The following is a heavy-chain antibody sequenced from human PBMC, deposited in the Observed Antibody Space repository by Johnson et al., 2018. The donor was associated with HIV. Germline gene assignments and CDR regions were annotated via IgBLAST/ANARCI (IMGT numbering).Heavy chain of an antibody. J-gene: IGHJ3*02. CDR2: ISGSGGST. CDR1: GFTFSSYA. D-gene: IGHD3-22*01. CDR3: AKGGYYDSSGYYYDVFDI. V-gene: IGHV3-23*04. Sequence: AQLVESGGGLVQPGGSLRLSCAASGFTFSSYAMGWVRQAPGKGLEWVTGISGSGGSTYYADSVKGRFTISRDNSKNTLYLQMNTLRAEDTAVYYCAKGGYYDSSGYYYDVFDIWGQGTMVTVSS.